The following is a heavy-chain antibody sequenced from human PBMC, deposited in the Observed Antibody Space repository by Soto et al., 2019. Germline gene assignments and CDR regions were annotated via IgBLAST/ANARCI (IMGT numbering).Heavy chain of an antibody. D-gene: IGHD3-3*01. CDR2: LYYRGA. J-gene: IGHJ4*02. V-gene: IGHV4-31*02. CDR3: ARIEGRTIFGFDL. Sequence: WTWIRQRPGKGLEWIGFLYYRGAYYNSSLKSRVSMSLDTSTNQISLAVNSVTVADTAIYFGARIEGRTIFGFDLWGRGALVTVSS.